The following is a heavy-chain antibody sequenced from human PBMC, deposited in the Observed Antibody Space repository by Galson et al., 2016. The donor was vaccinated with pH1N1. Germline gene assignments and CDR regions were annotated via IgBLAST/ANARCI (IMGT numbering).Heavy chain of an antibody. CDR3: ARYSGSFFFGY. Sequence: QSGAEVKKPGESLKISCQVSGYSFSSYWVAWVRQMPGKGLEWMAIMYPDDSDIKYSPSFEGQVTISADKSISTAYLQWSSLKASDTAMYYCARYSGSFFFGYWGQGPLVTVSS. CDR1: GYSFSSYW. V-gene: IGHV5-51*01. CDR2: MYPDDSDI. D-gene: IGHD1-26*01. J-gene: IGHJ4*02.